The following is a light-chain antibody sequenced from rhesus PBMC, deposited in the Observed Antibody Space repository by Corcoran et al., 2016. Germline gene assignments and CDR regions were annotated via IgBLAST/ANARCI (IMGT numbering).Light chain of an antibody. V-gene: IGKV1-25*02. CDR3: QHYYGNPLT. J-gene: IGKJ4*01. CDR2: AAS. Sequence: DIQMTQSPSALSASVGDRVTISCRASQNIYSNLAWYQQKPGKAPKLLIDAASSLQTGLHSRFSGSGSGTDCTLTIRSRQPEDSATYYCQHYYGNPLTFGGGTKVEIK. CDR1: QNIYSN.